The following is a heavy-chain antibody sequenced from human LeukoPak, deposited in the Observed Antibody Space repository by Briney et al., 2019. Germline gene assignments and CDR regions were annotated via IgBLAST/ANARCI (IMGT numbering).Heavy chain of an antibody. CDR3: ARDGAGATVTPGYMDV. CDR2: IYHSGST. Sequence: PSETLSLTCTVSGGSISSSSYYWSWIRQPPGKGLEWIGYIYHSGSTYYNPSLKSRVTISVDRSENQFSLKLSSVTAADTAVYYCARDGAGATVTPGYMDVWGKGTTVTVSS. CDR1: GGSISSSSYY. D-gene: IGHD4-11*01. J-gene: IGHJ6*03. V-gene: IGHV4-30-2*01.